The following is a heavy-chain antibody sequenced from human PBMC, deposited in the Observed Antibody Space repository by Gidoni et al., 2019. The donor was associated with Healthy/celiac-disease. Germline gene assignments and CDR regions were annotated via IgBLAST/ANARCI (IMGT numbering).Heavy chain of an antibody. CDR2: IRSKAYGGTT. J-gene: IGHJ4*02. D-gene: IGHD2-21*02. V-gene: IGHV3-49*05. CDR3: TRGHCGGDCYQDY. Sequence: EVQLVESGGGLVKPGRSLRLSLTASGFTFGDYAMSWFRQAPGKGLEWVGFIRSKAYGGTTEYAASVKGRFTISRDDSKSIAYLQMNSLKTEDTAVYYCTRGHCGGDCYQDYWGQGTLVTVSS. CDR1: GFTFGDYA.